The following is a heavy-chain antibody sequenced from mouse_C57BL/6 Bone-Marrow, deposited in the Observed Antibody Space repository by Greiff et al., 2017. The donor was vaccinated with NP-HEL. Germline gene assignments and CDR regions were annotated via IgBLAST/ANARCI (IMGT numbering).Heavy chain of an antibody. CDR2: INPNNGGT. V-gene: IGHV1-26*01. J-gene: IGHJ2*01. CDR3: ASRYYGSSYFDY. Sequence: EVQLQQSGPELVKPGASVKISCKASGYTFTDYYMNWVKQSHGKSLEWIGDINPNNGGTSYNQKLKGKATLTVDKSSSTAYMELLSLTSEDSAVYYCASRYYGSSYFDYWGQGTTLTVSS. CDR1: GYTFTDYY. D-gene: IGHD1-1*01.